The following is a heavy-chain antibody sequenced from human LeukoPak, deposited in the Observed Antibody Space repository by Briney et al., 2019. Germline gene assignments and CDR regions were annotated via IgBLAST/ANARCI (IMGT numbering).Heavy chain of an antibody. Sequence: PSETLSLTCTVSGGSISSGSYYWSWIRQPAGKGLEWIGRIYTTGSITYNPSLKSRVTISVDTSKNQFSLKLSSVTAADTAVYYCARRNVGYRSGQLDYWGQGTLVTVSS. CDR1: GGSISSGSYY. J-gene: IGHJ4*02. V-gene: IGHV4-61*02. CDR2: IYTTGSI. D-gene: IGHD6-19*01. CDR3: ARRNVGYRSGQLDY.